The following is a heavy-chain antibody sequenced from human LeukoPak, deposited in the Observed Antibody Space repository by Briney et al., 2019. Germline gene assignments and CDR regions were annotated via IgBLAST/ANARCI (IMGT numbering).Heavy chain of an antibody. CDR3: ATTPSGYKRYNWFDP. CDR1: GGSFSGYY. Sequence: SETLSLTCAVYGGSFSGYYWSWIRQPPGKGLEWIGEINHSGSTNYNPSLKSRVTISVDTSKNQFSLKLSSVTAADTAVYHCATTPSGYKRYNWFDPWGQGTLVTVSS. V-gene: IGHV4-34*01. D-gene: IGHD1-14*01. CDR2: INHSGST. J-gene: IGHJ5*02.